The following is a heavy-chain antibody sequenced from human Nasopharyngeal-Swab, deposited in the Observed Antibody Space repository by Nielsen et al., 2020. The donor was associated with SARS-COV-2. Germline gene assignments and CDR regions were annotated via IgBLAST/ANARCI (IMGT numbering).Heavy chain of an antibody. V-gene: IGHV3-23*01. Sequence: WIRQPPGKGMEWVSAISGSGGSTYYADSVKGRFTISRDNSKNTLYLRMNSLRAEDTAVYYCAKEGSSSSWFTGSFDYWGQGTLVTVSS. J-gene: IGHJ4*02. CDR2: ISGSGGST. CDR3: AKEGSSSSWFTGSFDY. D-gene: IGHD6-13*01.